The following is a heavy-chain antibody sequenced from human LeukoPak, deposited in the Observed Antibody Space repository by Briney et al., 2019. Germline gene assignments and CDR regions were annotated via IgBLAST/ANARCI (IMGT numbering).Heavy chain of an antibody. CDR3: ATEIRPNDY. V-gene: IGHV3-23*01. Sequence: GGSLRLSRAVSGYALRNYAMSWVRQAPGKGLEWVSSTSISGGDTHYTDSVKGRFTITRDNSKNTLYLQMHSLRAEDTAIYYCATEIRPNDYWGQGTLVTVSS. J-gene: IGHJ4*02. CDR2: TSISGGDT. D-gene: IGHD4-17*01. CDR1: GYALRNYA.